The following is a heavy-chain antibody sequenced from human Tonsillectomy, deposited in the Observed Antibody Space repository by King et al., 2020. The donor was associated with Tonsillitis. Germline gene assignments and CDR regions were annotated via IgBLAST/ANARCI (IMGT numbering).Heavy chain of an antibody. J-gene: IGHJ4*02. CDR3: ARGHYGGNPANY. CDR2: INHSGST. Sequence: VQLQQWGAGLLKPSETLSLTCAVYGGSLSGYYWRWIRQPPGKGLEWIGGINHSGSTNYNPSLKSRVPISIDTSKNQFSLKLSPVTAADTAVYYCARGHYGGNPANYWGQGTLVTVSS. V-gene: IGHV4-34*01. D-gene: IGHD4-23*01. CDR1: GGSLSGYY.